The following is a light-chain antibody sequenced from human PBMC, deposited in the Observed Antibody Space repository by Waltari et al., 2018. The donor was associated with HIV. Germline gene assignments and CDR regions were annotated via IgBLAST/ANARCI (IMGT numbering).Light chain of an antibody. CDR1: QSVLHSSNRNNY. CDR2: WAS. Sequence: DIVMTQSPDSLVVSLGERATINCKSSQSVLHSSNRNNYLAWYQQKPRQPPKLLIYWASSRGSGVPDRFSGSGSGTDFTLTISSLQAEDVAVYYCQQYFSNPRTFGQGTKVEIK. V-gene: IGKV4-1*01. CDR3: QQYFSNPRT. J-gene: IGKJ1*01.